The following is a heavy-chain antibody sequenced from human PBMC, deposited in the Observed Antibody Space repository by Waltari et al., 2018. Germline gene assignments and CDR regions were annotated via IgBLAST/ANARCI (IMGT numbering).Heavy chain of an antibody. D-gene: IGHD7-27*01. V-gene: IGHV3-7*01. CDR1: GFQLDIFW. J-gene: IGHJ4*02. Sequence: EVQLVESGGGSVQPGGSLRLSCEASGFQLDIFWMSWVRQAPGKGLEWVANIRQDGGEIYYVDSVKGRFTISRDNAKNSLFLQMNSLRAEDTGIYYCARVLWGWPLDSWGQGTLVTVSS. CDR3: ARVLWGWPLDS. CDR2: IRQDGGEI.